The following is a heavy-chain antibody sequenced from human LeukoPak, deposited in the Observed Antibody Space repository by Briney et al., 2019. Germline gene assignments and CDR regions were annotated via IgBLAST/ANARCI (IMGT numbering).Heavy chain of an antibody. Sequence: GGSLRLSCAASGFTFSGSAMHWVRQASGKGLGWVGRIRSKANSYATAYAASVKGRFTISRDDSKNTAYLQMNSLKTEDTAVYYCTRLSGDNWNYGGNFDSWGQGTLVTVSS. CDR2: IRSKANSYAT. D-gene: IGHD1-7*01. J-gene: IGHJ4*02. V-gene: IGHV3-73*01. CDR1: GFTFSGSA. CDR3: TRLSGDNWNYGGNFDS.